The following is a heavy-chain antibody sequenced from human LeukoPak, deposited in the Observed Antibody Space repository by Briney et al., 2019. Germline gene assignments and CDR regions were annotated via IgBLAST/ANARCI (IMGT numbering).Heavy chain of an antibody. CDR3: AKAVRSSGYYYFFAFDI. CDR2: ISGSGGST. V-gene: IGHV3-23*01. Sequence: TGGSLRLSCVASGFTFSMYWMGWVRRAPGKGLEWVSGISGSGGSTYYADSVKGRFTISRDNSKNTLYLQMESLRAEDTAVYYCAKAVRSSGYYYFFAFDIWGQGTMVTVSS. CDR1: GFTFSMYW. J-gene: IGHJ3*02. D-gene: IGHD3-22*01.